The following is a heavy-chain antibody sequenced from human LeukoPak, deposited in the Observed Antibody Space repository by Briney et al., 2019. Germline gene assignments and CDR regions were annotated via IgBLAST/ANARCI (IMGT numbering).Heavy chain of an antibody. D-gene: IGHD3-3*01. V-gene: IGHV1-2*02. CDR2: INPNSGGT. J-gene: IGHJ4*02. CDR3: ARDLRYVEWSNPGLY. CDR1: GYTFTGYY. Sequence: ASVKVSCKASGYTFTGYYMHWVRQAPGQGLEWMGWINPNSGGTNYAQKFQGRVTMTRDTSISTAYMELSRLRSDDTAVYYCARDLRYVEWSNPGLYWGQGTLVSVSS.